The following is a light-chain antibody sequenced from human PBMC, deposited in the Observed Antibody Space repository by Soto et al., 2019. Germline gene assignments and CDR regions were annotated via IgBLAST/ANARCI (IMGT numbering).Light chain of an antibody. V-gene: IGKV1-5*01. CDR1: QSITIW. CDR2: DAS. Sequence: DIQMTQSPSTLSASVGDRVTITCRASQSITIWLAWYQQKPGKAPKLLIFDASSLESGVPSRFSGSGSGTEFNLTISSLQPDDFATYSCQHYNSYSWTFGQGTKVEIK. CDR3: QHYNSYSWT. J-gene: IGKJ1*01.